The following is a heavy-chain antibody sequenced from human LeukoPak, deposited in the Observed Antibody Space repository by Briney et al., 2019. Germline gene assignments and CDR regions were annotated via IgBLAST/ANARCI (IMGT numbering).Heavy chain of an antibody. CDR2: IYYSRRT. CDR1: GGSISSSSYY. Sequence: SETLSLTCTVSGGSISSSSYYWGWIRQPPGKGLEWIGDIYYSRRTYYNLSLRNRVSISLDTSKNRFSLTLTSVTAADTAVYYCARRRYYDSTGFFDWGRGSLVIVSS. V-gene: IGHV4-39*02. J-gene: IGHJ1*01. D-gene: IGHD3-22*01. CDR3: ARRRYYDSTGFFD.